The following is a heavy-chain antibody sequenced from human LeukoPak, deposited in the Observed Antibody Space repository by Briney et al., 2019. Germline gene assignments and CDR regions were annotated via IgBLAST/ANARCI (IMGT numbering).Heavy chain of an antibody. V-gene: IGHV4-59*08. J-gene: IGHJ4*02. Sequence: PSETLSLTCTVAGGSISGYCWSWVRQPPGKGLEWIGHIFYTGSTNSNPSLKSRVTISEDTSKNQFSLKLTSVTAAGTAVYYCARHREYYESSGYGTSFDYWGQGTLVTVSS. D-gene: IGHD3-22*01. CDR2: IFYTGST. CDR3: ARHREYYESSGYGTSFDY. CDR1: GGSISGYC.